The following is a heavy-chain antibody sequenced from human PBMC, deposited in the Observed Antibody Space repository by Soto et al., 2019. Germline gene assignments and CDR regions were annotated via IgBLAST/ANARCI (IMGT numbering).Heavy chain of an antibody. V-gene: IGHV4-59*13. J-gene: IGHJ4*01. D-gene: IGHD1-26*01. CDR2: IYYSGTT. Sequence: PSETLSLTCSVSGGSIDTYYWTWFRQAPGRGLECIGNIYYSGTTNINPALESRVSLSIDRAKRQFSLTLSSVTAADTAVYYCARSSGTYSDFDYWGQGTQVTVSS. CDR3: ARSSGTYSDFDY. CDR1: GGSIDTYY.